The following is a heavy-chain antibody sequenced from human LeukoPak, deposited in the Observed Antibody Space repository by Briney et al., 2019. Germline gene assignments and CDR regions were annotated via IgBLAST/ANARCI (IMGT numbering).Heavy chain of an antibody. Sequence: ASVKVSCKASGYTFTNYDLNWVRQAPGQGLEWVGWISGYNGNTNYAQKLQGRVTMTTDTSTSTAYMELRSLKSDDTAVYYCASLKNYYDSSGYLVTDAFDIWGQGTMVTVSS. CDR3: ASLKNYYDSSGYLVTDAFDI. J-gene: IGHJ3*02. D-gene: IGHD3-22*01. CDR2: ISGYNGNT. V-gene: IGHV1-18*01. CDR1: GYTFTNYD.